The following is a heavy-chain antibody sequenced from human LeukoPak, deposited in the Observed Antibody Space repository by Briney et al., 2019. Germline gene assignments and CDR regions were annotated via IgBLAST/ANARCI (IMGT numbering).Heavy chain of an antibody. V-gene: IGHV3-30*02. CDR1: GFSFSNYG. CDR3: AKDPGAKYYFDY. CDR2: IRYDGGNK. J-gene: IGHJ4*02. D-gene: IGHD3-10*01. Sequence: GGSLRLSCAASGFSFSNYGMHWVRPAPGKGLEWVSFIRYDGGNKWYADSVKGRFTASRDNSKNTLYLQMNSLTTEDTAVYYCAKDPGAKYYFDYWGQGTPVTVSS.